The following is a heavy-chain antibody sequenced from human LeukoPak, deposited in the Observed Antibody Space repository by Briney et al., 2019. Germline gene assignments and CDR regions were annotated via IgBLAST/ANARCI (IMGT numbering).Heavy chain of an antibody. CDR1: GFTFSSYS. CDR3: ASYDFWSGSSFDY. CDR2: ISSSSSYI. J-gene: IGHJ4*02. Sequence: GGSLRLSCAASGFTFSSYSMNWVRQAPGKGLEWVSYISSSSSYIYYADSVKGRFTISRDNAKNSLYLQMNSLRAEDTAVYYCASYDFWSGSSFDYWGQGTLVTVSS. D-gene: IGHD3-3*01. V-gene: IGHV3-21*01.